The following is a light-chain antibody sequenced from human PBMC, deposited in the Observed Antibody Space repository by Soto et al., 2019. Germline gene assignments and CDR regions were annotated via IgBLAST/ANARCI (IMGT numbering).Light chain of an antibody. Sequence: QSALTQPASVSGSPGQSITISCTGTSSDAGGYNYVSWYQQHPGKAPKLMIYDVSNRPSGVSNRFSGSKSGNTASLTISGLQAEDEADYYCSSYTSSSTWVFGTGTKLTVL. J-gene: IGLJ1*01. CDR2: DVS. CDR1: SSDAGGYNY. V-gene: IGLV2-14*01. CDR3: SSYTSSSTWV.